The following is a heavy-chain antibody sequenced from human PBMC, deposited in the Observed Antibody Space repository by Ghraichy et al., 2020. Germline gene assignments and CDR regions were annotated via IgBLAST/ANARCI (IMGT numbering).Heavy chain of an antibody. V-gene: IGHV3-15*01. D-gene: IGHD2-2*01. CDR1: GFTFSSSW. CDR2: IKTTPDGKT. Sequence: GGSLRLSCAASGFTFSSSWMNWVRQAPGKGLEWVGRIKTTPDGKTDYAAPVRGRFTISRDDSKNTLYLQMNSLKTEDTAVYFCTTGSVEGGWGQGTMVTVSS. J-gene: IGHJ3*01. CDR3: TTGSVEGG.